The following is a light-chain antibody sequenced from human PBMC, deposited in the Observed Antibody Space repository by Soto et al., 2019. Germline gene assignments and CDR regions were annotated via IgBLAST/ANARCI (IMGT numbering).Light chain of an antibody. V-gene: IGKV3-15*01. Sequence: EVVMTQSPATLSVSPGERATLSCRASQSVSHNLAWYQKKPGQAPRLLIYGASTRATGIPARLSVSGSGTEFTLTISSLQSEDFAGYYCQQDNNWPPWTFGHGTKVEIK. CDR2: GAS. CDR3: QQDNNWPPWT. J-gene: IGKJ1*01. CDR1: QSVSHN.